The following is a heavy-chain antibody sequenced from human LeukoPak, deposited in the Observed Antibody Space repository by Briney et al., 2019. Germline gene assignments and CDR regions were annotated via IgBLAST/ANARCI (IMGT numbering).Heavy chain of an antibody. CDR3: AAAPSITGTTSWYYYGMDV. CDR2: IVVGSGNT. J-gene: IGHJ6*02. CDR1: GFTFTSSA. D-gene: IGHD1-7*01. Sequence: SVKISCKASGFTFTSSAMQWVRQARGQCLEWIGWIVVGSGNTNYAQKFQERVTITRDMSTSTAYMELSSLRSEDTAVYYCAAAPSITGTTSWYYYGMDVWGQGTTVTVSS. V-gene: IGHV1-58*02.